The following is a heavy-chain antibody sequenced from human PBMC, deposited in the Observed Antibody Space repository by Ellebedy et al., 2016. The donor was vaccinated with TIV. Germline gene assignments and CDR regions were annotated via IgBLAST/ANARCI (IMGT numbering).Heavy chain of an antibody. CDR2: INPSGGST. D-gene: IGHD5-12*01. J-gene: IGHJ4*02. CDR1: GYTFRSYY. Sequence: ASVKVSCKASGYTFRSYYMHWVRQAPGQGLEWMGIINPSGGSTTYAQKFQGRVTMTRDTSTSTAFMELKSLRSDDTAVYYCARDRPHLMSLATGGDYWGQGILVSVSS. V-gene: IGHV1-46*01. CDR3: ARDRPHLMSLATGGDY.